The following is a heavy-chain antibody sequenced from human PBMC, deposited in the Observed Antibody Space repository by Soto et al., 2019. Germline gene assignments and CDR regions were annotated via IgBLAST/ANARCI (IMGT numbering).Heavy chain of an antibody. V-gene: IGHV4-59*01. CDR3: AREGLGYSSGFHYYSFGMDV. CDR1: GGSISSYY. D-gene: IGHD5-18*01. CDR2: IYYSGST. Sequence: QVQLQESGPGLVKPSETLSLTCTVSGGSISSYYWSWIRQPPGKGLEWIGYIYYSGSTNYNPSLKSGVTISVDTSKNQFSLKLSSVTAADTAVYYCAREGLGYSSGFHYYSFGMDV. J-gene: IGHJ6*01.